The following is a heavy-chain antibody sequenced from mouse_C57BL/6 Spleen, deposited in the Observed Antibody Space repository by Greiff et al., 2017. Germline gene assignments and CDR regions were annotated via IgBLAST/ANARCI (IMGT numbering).Heavy chain of an antibody. CDR3: ARSDYYDYDDGAWFAY. CDR2: INPSNGGT. V-gene: IGHV1-53*01. CDR1: GYSFTSYW. Sequence: QVQLQQPGTELVKPGASVKLSCKASGYSFTSYWMHWVKQRPGQGLEWIGNINPSNGGTNYNEKFKSKATLTVDKSSSTAYMQLSSLTSEDSAVYYCARSDYYDYDDGAWFAYWGQGTLVTVSA. J-gene: IGHJ3*01. D-gene: IGHD2-4*01.